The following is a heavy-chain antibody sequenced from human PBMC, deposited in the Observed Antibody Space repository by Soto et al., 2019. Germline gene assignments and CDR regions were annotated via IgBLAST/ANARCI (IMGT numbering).Heavy chain of an antibody. CDR1: GYSFAIYC. CDR2: IFPCDSDT. CDR3: ARPSTHCAPYYYYGMDV. Sequence: GESLKISCNGSGYSFAIYCIALVLQIPGKGLDWMWIIFPCDSDTKYSPSFQCQVTISIDKSISTAHLQWSSLKAADTAMYYWARPSTHCAPYYYYGMDVWGQGTTVTVSS. D-gene: IGHD2-21*01. V-gene: IGHV5-51*01. J-gene: IGHJ6*02.